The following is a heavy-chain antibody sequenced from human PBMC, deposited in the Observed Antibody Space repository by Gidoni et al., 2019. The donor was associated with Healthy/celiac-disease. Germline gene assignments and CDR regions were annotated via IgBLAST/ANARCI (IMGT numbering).Heavy chain of an antibody. D-gene: IGHD2-15*01. CDR3: ASNGVVAATNYYYGMDV. V-gene: IGHV3-30*04. CDR2: ISYDGSNK. Sequence: QVQLVESGGGVVQPGRSMRLSCAASGCTYSRHAMHWVRQAPGKGLEWVAVISYDGSNKYYADSVKGRFTISRDNSKNTLYLQMNSLRAEDTAVYYCASNGVVAATNYYYGMDVWGQGTTVTVSS. CDR1: GCTYSRHA. J-gene: IGHJ6*02.